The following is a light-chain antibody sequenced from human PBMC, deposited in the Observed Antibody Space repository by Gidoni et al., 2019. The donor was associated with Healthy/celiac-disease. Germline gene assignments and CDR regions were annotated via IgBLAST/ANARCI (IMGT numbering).Light chain of an antibody. CDR2: AAS. V-gene: IGKV1-9*01. J-gene: IGKJ4*01. Sequence: DIKLTQSPSFLSASVGDRVTITCRASQGISRYLAWYQQKPGKAPKLLIYAASTLQSGVPSRFSGSGSGTEFTLTISSLQPEDFATYYCQQLNSYPPGLTFGGGTKVEIK. CDR1: QGISRY. CDR3: QQLNSYPPGLT.